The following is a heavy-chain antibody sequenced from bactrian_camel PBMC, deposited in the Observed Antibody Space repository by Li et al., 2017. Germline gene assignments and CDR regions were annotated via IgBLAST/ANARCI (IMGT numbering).Heavy chain of an antibody. V-gene: IGHV3S40*01. CDR3: AARGPYCYTKLSVRDFTY. D-gene: IGHD2*01. J-gene: IGHJ4*01. Sequence: VQLVESGGGLVQPGGSLRLSCAASDFMFGSYAMSWVRQAPGKEREGVARIATGSGNTYYADSVKGRFTISQDNAKNTVYLQMNSLKPEDTAMYYCAARGPYCYTKLSVRDFTYRGQGTQVTVS. CDR1: DFMFGSYA. CDR2: IATGSGNT.